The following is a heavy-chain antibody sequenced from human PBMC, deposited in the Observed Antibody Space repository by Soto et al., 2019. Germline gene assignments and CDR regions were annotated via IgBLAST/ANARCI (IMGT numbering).Heavy chain of an antibody. CDR1: GYTFTDYY. CDR3: ARDSAAAAGLSFDS. Sequence: QVQLVQSGAEVKTPGASVRVSCKASGYTFTDYYMHWVRRAPGQGLEWMGWINDNSGATRYSQRFPARVTLTRDTSISTAYMELSSLRSDDTAVYYCARDSAAAAGLSFDSWGQGTLVTVSS. V-gene: IGHV1-2*02. J-gene: IGHJ4*02. CDR2: INDNSGAT. D-gene: IGHD6-13*01.